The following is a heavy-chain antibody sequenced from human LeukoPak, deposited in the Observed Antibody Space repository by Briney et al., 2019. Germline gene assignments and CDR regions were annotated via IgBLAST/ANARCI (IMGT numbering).Heavy chain of an antibody. Sequence: ASVKVSCKASGYTFTGYYMHWVRQAPGQGLEWMGWINPNSGGTNYAQKLQGRVTMTTDTSTSTAYMELRSLRSDDTAVYYCARDHGDYGGDDYWGQGTLVTVSS. J-gene: IGHJ4*02. CDR1: GYTFTGYY. V-gene: IGHV1-2*02. CDR3: ARDHGDYGGDDY. D-gene: IGHD4-23*01. CDR2: INPNSGGT.